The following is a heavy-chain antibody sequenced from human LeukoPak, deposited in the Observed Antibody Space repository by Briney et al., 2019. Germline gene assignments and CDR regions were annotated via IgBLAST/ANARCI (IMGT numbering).Heavy chain of an antibody. CDR2: IKSKTDGGTT. V-gene: IGHV3-15*01. J-gene: IGHJ3*01. CDR1: GFTFSNAW. Sequence: PGGSLRLSCAASGFTFSNAWMSWVRQALGKGLEWVGRIKSKTDGGTTDYAAPVKGRFTISRDDSKNTLYLQMNSLKTEDTAVYYCSIRNWKGAFDVWGQGTMITVSA. D-gene: IGHD1-14*01. CDR3: SIRNWKGAFDV.